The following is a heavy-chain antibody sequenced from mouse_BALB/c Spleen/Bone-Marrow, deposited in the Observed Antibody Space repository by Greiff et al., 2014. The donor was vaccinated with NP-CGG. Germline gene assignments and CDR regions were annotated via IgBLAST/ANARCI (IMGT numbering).Heavy chain of an antibody. J-gene: IGHJ2*01. Sequence: QVQLQQSGADLVRPGSSVKISCKASGYAFSNYWMNWVKQRPGQGLEWIGQIYPGDGDTNHNGKFKGKATLTADKSSSTAYMQLSSLTSEDSAVYFCARCDGYSYYFDYWGQGTTLTVSS. D-gene: IGHD2-3*01. V-gene: IGHV1-80*01. CDR2: IYPGDGDT. CDR1: GYAFSNYW. CDR3: ARCDGYSYYFDY.